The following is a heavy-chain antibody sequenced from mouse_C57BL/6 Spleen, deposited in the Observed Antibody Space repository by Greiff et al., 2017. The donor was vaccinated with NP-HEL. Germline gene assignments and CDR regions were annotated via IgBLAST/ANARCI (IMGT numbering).Heavy chain of an antibody. CDR2: IHPNSGST. CDR3: ARSLGLLTHGPFAY. Sequence: QVQLQQPGAELVKPGASVKLSCKASGYTFTSYWMHWVKQRPGQGLEWIGMIHPNSGSTNYNEKFKSKATLTVDKSSSAAYMQLSSLTSEDSAVYYCARSLGLLTHGPFAYWGQGTLVTVSA. D-gene: IGHD2-3*01. J-gene: IGHJ3*01. V-gene: IGHV1-64*01. CDR1: GYTFTSYW.